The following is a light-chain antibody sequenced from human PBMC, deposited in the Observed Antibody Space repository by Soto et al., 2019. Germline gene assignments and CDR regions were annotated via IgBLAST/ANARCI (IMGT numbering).Light chain of an antibody. CDR3: QQRDNWPPTWT. Sequence: EIVLTQSPATLSLSPGERATLSCRASQSVGSYLAWYQQKPGQAPRLLIHGASNRAAGIPVRFSGSGSGTDFTRTISSLEPEDFAVYCCQQRDNWPPTWTFGQGTKVEIK. CDR1: QSVGSY. V-gene: IGKV3-11*01. J-gene: IGKJ1*01. CDR2: GAS.